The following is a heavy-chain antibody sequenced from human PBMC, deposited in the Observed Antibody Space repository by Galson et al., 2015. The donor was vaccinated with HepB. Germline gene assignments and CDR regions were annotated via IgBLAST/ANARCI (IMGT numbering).Heavy chain of an antibody. CDR1: GFSFDSYA. Sequence: SLRLSCAASGFSFDSYAMNWVRQAPGKGLEWVSTISGSGSDTYYADSVKGRFTISRDNSKNTLYLQMNSLRAEDTALYYCARTRATTVTAVPDHWGQGTLVTVSS. J-gene: IGHJ5*02. CDR3: ARTRATTVTAVPDH. CDR2: ISGSGSDT. D-gene: IGHD4-17*01. V-gene: IGHV3-23*01.